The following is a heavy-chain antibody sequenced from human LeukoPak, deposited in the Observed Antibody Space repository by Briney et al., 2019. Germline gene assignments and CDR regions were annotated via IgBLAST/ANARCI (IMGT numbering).Heavy chain of an antibody. J-gene: IGHJ4*02. CDR2: ISTSGAGT. D-gene: IGHD6-13*01. Sequence: KTGGSLRLSCAASGFSFSNYVMSWVRQTPGKGLEWVSVISTSGAGTYYAESVKGRFTISRDNSKNTVYLQMTSLRAEETVVYHCAKDRLDGAAAEYWGQGTLVTVSS. CDR3: AKDRLDGAAAEY. CDR1: GFSFSNYV. V-gene: IGHV3-23*01.